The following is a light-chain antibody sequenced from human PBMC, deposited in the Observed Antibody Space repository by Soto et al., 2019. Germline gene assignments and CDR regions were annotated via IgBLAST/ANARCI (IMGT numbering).Light chain of an antibody. Sequence: ESVLTQSPGTLSLSPGERATLSCRASQSVSSRFLAWYQQKPGQAPRLLMYGASSRATGIPDRFSGTGSGKDFTITISRLEPEDFEVYDGQQYGSLPYTVGRGTKMEI. J-gene: IGKJ2*01. CDR3: QQYGSLPYT. CDR1: QSVSSRF. CDR2: GAS. V-gene: IGKV3-20*01.